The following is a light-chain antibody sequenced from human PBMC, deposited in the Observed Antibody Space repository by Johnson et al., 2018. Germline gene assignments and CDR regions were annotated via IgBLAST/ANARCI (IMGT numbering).Light chain of an antibody. CDR2: ENN. Sequence: QSVLTQPPSVSAAPGQKVTISCSGNSSNIGNNYVSWYQQLPGTAPKLLIYENNKRPSGIPDRFSGSKSGTSATLGITGLLTGDEADYYCGTWDSSLSAGNVFGTGTKVTVL. V-gene: IGLV1-51*02. CDR3: GTWDSSLSAGNV. J-gene: IGLJ1*01. CDR1: SSNIGNNY.